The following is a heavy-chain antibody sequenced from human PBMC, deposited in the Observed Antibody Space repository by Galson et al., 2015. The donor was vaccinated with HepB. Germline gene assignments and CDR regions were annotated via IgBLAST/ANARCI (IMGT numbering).Heavy chain of an antibody. J-gene: IGHJ2*01. D-gene: IGHD2-2*01. CDR3: TRVFEGYCSSTSCSWYFDL. Sequence: SLRLSCAASGFTFNSYWMSWVRQAPGKGLEWVANINQDGSATYYVDSVKGRFTISRDNAKNSQYLQMNSLKTEDTAVYYCTRVFEGYCSSTSCSWYFDLWGRGTLVTVSS. CDR2: INQDGSAT. CDR1: GFTFNSYW. V-gene: IGHV3-7*03.